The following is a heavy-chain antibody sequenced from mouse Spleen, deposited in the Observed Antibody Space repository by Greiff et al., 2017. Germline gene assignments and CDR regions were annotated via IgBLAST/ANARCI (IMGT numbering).Heavy chain of an antibody. CDR1: GYTFTSYW. CDR3: ARSYLTGTWYLDV. D-gene: IGHD4-1*01. Sequence: QVQLQQPGAELVKPGASVKLSCKASGYTFTSYWMHWVKQRPGRGLEWIGRIDPSSGGTNYNEKFKSKATLTVDKPSSTAYMQLSSLTSEDSAVYYCARSYLTGTWYLDVWGTGTTVTVSS. J-gene: IGHJ1*03. CDR2: IDPSSGGT. V-gene: IGHV1-72*01.